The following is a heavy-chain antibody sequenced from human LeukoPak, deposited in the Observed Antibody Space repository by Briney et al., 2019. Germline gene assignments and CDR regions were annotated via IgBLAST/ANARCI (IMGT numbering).Heavy chain of an antibody. V-gene: IGHV4-30-2*01. CDR3: ARSPPPMFSDYVDYFDY. J-gene: IGHJ4*02. D-gene: IGHD5-12*01. CDR2: IYHSGST. CDR1: GGSISGGGYS. Sequence: SQTLSLTCAVSGGSISGGGYSWSWIRQPPGKGLEWIGYIYHSGSTYYNPSLKSRVTISVDRSKNQFSLKLSSVTAADTAVYYCARSPPPMFSDYVDYFDYWGQGTLVTVSS.